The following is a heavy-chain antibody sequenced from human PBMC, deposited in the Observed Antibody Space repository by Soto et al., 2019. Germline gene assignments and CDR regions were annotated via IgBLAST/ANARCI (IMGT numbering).Heavy chain of an antibody. J-gene: IGHJ4*02. CDR2: INPSGGST. V-gene: IGHV1-46*01. CDR1: GYTFTSYY. CDR3: ASEVPSIGGFDY. Sequence: ASVKVSCKASGYTFTSYYMHWVRQAPGQGLEWMGIINPSGGSTSYAQKFQGRVTMTRDTSTSTVYMELSSLRSEDTAVYYCASEVPSIGGFDYWGQGTLVTVSS. D-gene: IGHD1-26*01.